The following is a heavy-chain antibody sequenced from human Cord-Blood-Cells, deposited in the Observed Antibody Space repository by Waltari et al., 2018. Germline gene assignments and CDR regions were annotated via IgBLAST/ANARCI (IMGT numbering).Heavy chain of an antibody. D-gene: IGHD3-10*01. Sequence: QVQLVQSGAEVKKPGASVKVSCKASGYTFTGDYMHWVRQAPGRGLEWMGWINPTSGGTNYAQKFQGRVTMTRDTSISTAYMGLSRLRSDDTAVYYCARPGMRVDYFNYWGQGTLVTVSS. J-gene: IGHJ4*02. CDR2: INPTSGGT. CDR1: GYTFTGDY. V-gene: IGHV1-2*02. CDR3: ARPGMRVDYFNY.